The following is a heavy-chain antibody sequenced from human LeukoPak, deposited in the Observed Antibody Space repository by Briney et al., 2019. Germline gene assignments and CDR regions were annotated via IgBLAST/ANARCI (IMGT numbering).Heavy chain of an antibody. CDR3: AREVRAFDV. V-gene: IGHV1-2*02. Sequence: ASVKVSCKASGYTFTGYYMHWVRQAPGQGLEWMGWLNPDSGDTHYIQKFQGRVTMTRDTITTAYLELNKLTSDDTAVYYCAREVRAFDVWGQGTMVTVSS. CDR2: LNPDSGDT. CDR1: GYTFTGYY. J-gene: IGHJ3*01.